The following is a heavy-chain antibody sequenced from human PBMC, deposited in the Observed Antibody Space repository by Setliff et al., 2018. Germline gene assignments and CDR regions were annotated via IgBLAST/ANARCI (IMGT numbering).Heavy chain of an antibody. CDR2: IYYSGNT. V-gene: IGHV4-31*03. CDR3: ARGDYFSYYMDV. J-gene: IGHJ6*03. CDR1: GGSISSGTYF. Sequence: LSLTCTVSGGSISSGTYFWNWIRQHPGKGLEWIGYIYYSGNTYSNPSLKSRLTMSINTSKRQFSLTMNSMTAADTAVYYCARGDYFSYYMDVWGKGTTVTVSS.